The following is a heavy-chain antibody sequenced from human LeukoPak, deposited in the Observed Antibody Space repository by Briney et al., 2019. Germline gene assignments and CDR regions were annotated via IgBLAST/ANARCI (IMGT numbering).Heavy chain of an antibody. J-gene: IGHJ4*02. CDR2: ISSSSSYI. CDR3: VSSGPYLYYGSGYYTY. D-gene: IGHD3-10*01. V-gene: IGHV3-21*01. CDR1: GFTFSSYS. Sequence: GGSLRLSCAASGFTFSSYSMKWVRQAPGKGLEWVSFISSSSSYIYYADSVKGRFTISRDNAKNSLYLQMNSLRAEDTAVYYCVSSGPYLYYGSGYYTYWGQGTLVTVSS.